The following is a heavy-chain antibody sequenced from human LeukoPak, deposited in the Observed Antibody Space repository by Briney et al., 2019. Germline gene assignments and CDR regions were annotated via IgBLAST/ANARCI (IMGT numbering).Heavy chain of an antibody. CDR3: ARVITNDGFDI. D-gene: IGHD3-10*01. Sequence: PGGSLRLSCAASGFTFSSYWMTWVRQAPGKGLEWVANIKQDGSEKYYEDSVKGRFTISRDNAKNSLYLQMNSLRAEDTAVYNCARVITNDGFDIWGQGTMVTVSS. CDR1: GFTFSSYW. V-gene: IGHV3-7*04. J-gene: IGHJ3*02. CDR2: IKQDGSEK.